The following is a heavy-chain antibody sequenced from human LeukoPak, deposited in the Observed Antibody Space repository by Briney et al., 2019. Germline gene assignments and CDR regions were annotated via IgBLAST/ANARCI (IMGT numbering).Heavy chain of an antibody. J-gene: IGHJ4*02. CDR2: IFPGDSDT. CDR1: GYSFTTYW. V-gene: IGHV5-51*01. D-gene: IGHD4-23*01. Sequence: GESLKISCQASGYSFTTYWIGWMRQMPGTGLELMGIIFPGDSDTRYSPSFQSQVTISADTSINTAYLQWNRLKASDTAMYYCARLDYGGNCSDYWGQGALVTVSS. CDR3: ARLDYGGNCSDY.